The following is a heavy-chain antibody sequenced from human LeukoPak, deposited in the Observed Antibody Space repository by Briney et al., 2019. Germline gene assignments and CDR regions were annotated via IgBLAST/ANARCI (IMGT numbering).Heavy chain of an antibody. Sequence: PGGSLRLSCAASGFTFSSYAMSWVRQAPGKGLEWVSAIRGSGGSTYYADSVKGRFTISRDNSKNTLYLQMNSLRAEDTAVYYCAKKYSSGWYSGPGAFDIWGQGTMVTVSS. CDR2: IRGSGGST. J-gene: IGHJ3*02. V-gene: IGHV3-23*01. CDR1: GFTFSSYA. CDR3: AKKYSSGWYSGPGAFDI. D-gene: IGHD6-19*01.